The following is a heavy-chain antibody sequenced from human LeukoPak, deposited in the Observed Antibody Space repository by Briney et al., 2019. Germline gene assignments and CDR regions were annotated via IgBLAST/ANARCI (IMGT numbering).Heavy chain of an antibody. Sequence: ASMKVSCKASGYTFTGYSIHWLRQAPGQGLEWMGWINPNRGGTNYAHKFQGRVTMTRDTSISTAYMELSRLRSDDTAVYYCARNGYTYGNDALNIWGQGTMVTVSS. CDR1: GYTFTGYS. V-gene: IGHV1-2*02. J-gene: IGHJ3*02. CDR3: ARNGYTYGNDALNI. D-gene: IGHD5-24*01. CDR2: INPNRGGT.